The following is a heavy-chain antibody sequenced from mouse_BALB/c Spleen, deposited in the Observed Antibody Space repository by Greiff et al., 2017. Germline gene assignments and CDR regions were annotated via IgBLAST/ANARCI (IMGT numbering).Heavy chain of an antibody. J-gene: IGHJ3*01. D-gene: IGHD2-1*01. V-gene: IGHV1-87*01. CDR3: AGGNHVAY. CDR1: GYTFTSYW. Sequence: VQLQQSGAELARPGASVKLSCKASGYTFTSYWMQWVKQRPGQGLEWIGAIYPGDGDTRYTQKFKGKATLTADKSSSTAYMQLSSLASEDSAVYYCAGGNHVAYWGQGTLVTVSA. CDR2: IYPGDGDT.